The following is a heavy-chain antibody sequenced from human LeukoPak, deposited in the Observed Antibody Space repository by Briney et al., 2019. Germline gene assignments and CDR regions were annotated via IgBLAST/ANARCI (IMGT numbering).Heavy chain of an antibody. Sequence: GSLRLSCAASGFTVSSNYMSWVRQAPGKGLEWVSIIYSGGSTFYADSVEGRFTISRDNSKNTLYLQMNSLRAEDTAVYYCAKGSHYGSGSYDYWGQGTLVTVSS. J-gene: IGHJ4*02. CDR3: AKGSHYGSGSYDY. V-gene: IGHV3-53*01. CDR1: GFTVSSNY. D-gene: IGHD3-10*01. CDR2: IYSGGST.